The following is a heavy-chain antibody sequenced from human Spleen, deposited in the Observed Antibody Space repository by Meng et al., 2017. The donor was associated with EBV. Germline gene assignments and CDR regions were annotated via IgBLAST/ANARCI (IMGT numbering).Heavy chain of an antibody. CDR3: ARDSYSYGDSWFDP. CDR1: GGSISSFDY. Sequence: QWHMTEPGPGQAEPSETLSPTCTGSGGSISSFDYWGWIRQPPGRGLEWIGSVHYSGTTYYSPSLKSRITISVDTSKNQFSLKLSSVTAADTAVYYCARDSYSYGDSWFDPWGQGTLVTVSS. V-gene: IGHV4-39*07. D-gene: IGHD2-21*02. J-gene: IGHJ5*02. CDR2: VHYSGTT.